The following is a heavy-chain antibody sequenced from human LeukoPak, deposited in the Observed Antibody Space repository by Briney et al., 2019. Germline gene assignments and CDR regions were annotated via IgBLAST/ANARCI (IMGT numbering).Heavy chain of an antibody. J-gene: IGHJ3*02. CDR3: ARLPRPVGSIPHDAFDI. D-gene: IGHD1-26*01. CDR1: GGSISSSTYY. V-gene: IGHV4-39*01. Sequence: PSETLSLTCAVSGGSISSSTYYWGWIRQPPGKGLDWIGNIYYSGSTHYKPSLKSRVTISIDTSKNQFSLTLSSVTAADTAVYYCARLPRPVGSIPHDAFDIWGQETMVTVSS. CDR2: IYYSGST.